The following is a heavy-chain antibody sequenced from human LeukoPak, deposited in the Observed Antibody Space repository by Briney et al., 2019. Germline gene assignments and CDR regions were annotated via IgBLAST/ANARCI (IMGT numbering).Heavy chain of an antibody. CDR3: AREGRMFYYYYYYMDV. V-gene: IGHV3-48*03. J-gene: IGHJ6*03. Sequence: GGSLRLSCAASGFTFSSYEMNWVRQAPGKGLEWVSYISSSGSTIYYADSVKGRFTISRDNAKNSLYLQMNSLRAEDTAVYYCAREGRMFYYYYYYMDVWGKGTTVTISS. D-gene: IGHD3-10*02. CDR2: ISSSGSTI. CDR1: GFTFSSYE.